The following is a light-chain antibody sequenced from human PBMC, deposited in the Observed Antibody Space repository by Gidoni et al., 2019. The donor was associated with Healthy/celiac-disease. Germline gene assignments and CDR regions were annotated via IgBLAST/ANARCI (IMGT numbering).Light chain of an antibody. V-gene: IGLV2-14*03. Sequence: QSALTQPASVSGSPGQSITISCTATSSDVGVYTYVSWYQQHPGKATKLMIYDVSNRPSGVSNRFSGSKSGNTASLTISGLQAEDEADYYCSSYTSSSTLYAFGTGTKVTVL. CDR3: SSYTSSSTLYA. J-gene: IGLJ1*01. CDR2: DVS. CDR1: SSDVGVYTY.